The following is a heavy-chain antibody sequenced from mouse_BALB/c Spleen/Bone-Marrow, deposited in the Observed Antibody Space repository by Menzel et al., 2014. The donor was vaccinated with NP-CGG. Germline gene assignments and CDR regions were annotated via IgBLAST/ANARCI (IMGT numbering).Heavy chain of an antibody. CDR3: ARDSSGYFDY. CDR2: ISSGGSYT. Sequence: EVQVVESGGGLVKPGGSLKLSCAASGFTFSYHAMSWVRQSPEKSLEWVAEISSGGSYTYYPDTVTGRFTISRDNAKNTLYMEMSSLRSEDTAMYYCARDSSGYFDYWGQGTTLTVSS. D-gene: IGHD3-1*01. CDR1: GFTFSYHA. V-gene: IGHV5-9-4*01. J-gene: IGHJ2*01.